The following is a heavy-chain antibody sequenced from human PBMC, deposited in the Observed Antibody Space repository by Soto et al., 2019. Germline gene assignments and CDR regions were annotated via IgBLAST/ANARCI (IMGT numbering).Heavy chain of an antibody. CDR3: ARVQSGYDFAY. J-gene: IGHJ4*02. D-gene: IGHD5-12*01. CDR2: ISAYNGNT. CDR1: GYTFTSYG. Sequence: QVQLVQSGAEVKKPGASVKVSCKASGYTFTSYGTNWVRQAPGQGLEWMGWISAYNGNTHYAQKLQGRVTMTTGTSTSTVDMELRSLRPDDTAVYYCARVQSGYDFAYWGQGALVTVSS. V-gene: IGHV1-18*01.